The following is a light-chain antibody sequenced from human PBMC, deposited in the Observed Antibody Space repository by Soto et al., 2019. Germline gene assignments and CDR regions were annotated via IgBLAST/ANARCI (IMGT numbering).Light chain of an antibody. Sequence: QSALTQPPSVSGAPGRRVTISCTGSSSNIGAHYDVHWYQQLPGTAPKLLIYGNSNRPSGVPDRFSGSKSGTSASLAITGLQAEDEADYYCQSYDNSLSVYVFGTGTKVTV. CDR1: SSNIGAHYD. CDR2: GNS. CDR3: QSYDNSLSVYV. V-gene: IGLV1-40*01. J-gene: IGLJ1*01.